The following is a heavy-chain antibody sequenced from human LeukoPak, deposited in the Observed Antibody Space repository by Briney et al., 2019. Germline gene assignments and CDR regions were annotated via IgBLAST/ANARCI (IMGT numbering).Heavy chain of an antibody. V-gene: IGHV4-39*07. CDR1: GGSISSSSYY. Sequence: PPETLSLTCTVSGGSISSSSYYWGWIRQPPGKGLEWIGSIYYSGSTYYNPSLKSRVTISVDTSKNQFSLKLSSVTAADTAVYYCARVPAYYDSSGYRSGRYYYYMDLWGKGTTVTVSS. J-gene: IGHJ6*03. D-gene: IGHD3-22*01. CDR3: ARVPAYYDSSGYRSGRYYYYMDL. CDR2: IYYSGST.